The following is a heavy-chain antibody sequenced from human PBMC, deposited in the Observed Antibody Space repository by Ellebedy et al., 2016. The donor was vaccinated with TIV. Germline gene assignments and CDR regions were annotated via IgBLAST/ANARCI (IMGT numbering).Heavy chain of an antibody. J-gene: IGHJ4*02. CDR2: LYYGINT. D-gene: IGHD5-12*01. V-gene: IGHV4-39*02. CDR3: ATSVMATSPFDS. CDR1: GDSVTTTGYF. Sequence: SETLSLXXNVSGDSVTTTGYFWGWIRQPPGKGLEWIGNLYYGINTHYNPSLENRVIVSLDTSKTHFSLKLRSVTAADTAIYYCATSVMATSPFDSWGQGTMVTVSS.